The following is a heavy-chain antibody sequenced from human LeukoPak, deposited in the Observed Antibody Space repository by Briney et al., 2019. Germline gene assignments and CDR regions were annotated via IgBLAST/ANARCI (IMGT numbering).Heavy chain of an antibody. Sequence: PGGSLRLSCAASGFTFSSYEMNWVRQAPGKGLEWVSYISGRGTTIYYADSVKGRFTISRDNANNSLYLQMNSLRAEDTAGYYCARDPGISGMSYWGQGTLVTVSS. CDR3: ARDPGISGMSY. CDR2: ISGRGTTI. V-gene: IGHV3-48*03. CDR1: GFTFSSYE. J-gene: IGHJ4*02. D-gene: IGHD1-20*01.